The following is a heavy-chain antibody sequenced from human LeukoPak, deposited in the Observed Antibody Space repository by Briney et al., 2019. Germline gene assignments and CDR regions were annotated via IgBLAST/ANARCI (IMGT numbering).Heavy chain of an antibody. D-gene: IGHD1-26*01. CDR2: IRNKANSYTT. V-gene: IGHV3-72*01. CDR1: GFTFSSYG. J-gene: IGHJ4*02. CDR3: AREWDSGSYYLGYFDY. Sequence: GGSLRLTCAASGFTFSSYGMHWVRQAPGKGLEWVGRIRNKANSYTTEYAASVKGRFTISRDDSKNSLYLQMNSLKCEDTAVYYCAREWDSGSYYLGYFDYWGQGTLVTVSS.